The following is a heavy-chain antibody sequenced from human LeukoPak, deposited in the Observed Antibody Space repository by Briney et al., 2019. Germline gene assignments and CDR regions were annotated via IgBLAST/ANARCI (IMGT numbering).Heavy chain of an antibody. V-gene: IGHV1-8*01. CDR3: ARGGYDSSGYDAFDI. CDR2: MNPNSGNT. D-gene: IGHD3-22*01. CDR1: GYTFTSYD. J-gene: IGHJ3*02. Sequence: ASVKVSCKASGYTFTSYDINWVRQATGQGLEWMGWMNPNSGNTGYAQKFQGRVTITRNTSISTAYMELSSLRSEDTAVYYCARGGYDSSGYDAFDIWGQGTMVTVSS.